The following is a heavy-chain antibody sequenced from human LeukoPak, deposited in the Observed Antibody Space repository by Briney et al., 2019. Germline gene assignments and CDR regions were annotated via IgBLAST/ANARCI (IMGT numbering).Heavy chain of an antibody. CDR1: GFTFSSYW. CDR2: IKQDGSEK. V-gene: IGHV3-7*03. J-gene: IGHJ5*02. D-gene: IGHD3-16*01. CDR3: AKDAQPRSRWFDP. Sequence: GGSLRLSCAASGFTFSSYWMSWVRQAPGKGLEWVANIKQDGSEKYYVDSVKGRFTISRDNAKNSLYLQMNTLRAEDTAMYYCAKDAQPRSRWFDPWGQGTLVTVSS.